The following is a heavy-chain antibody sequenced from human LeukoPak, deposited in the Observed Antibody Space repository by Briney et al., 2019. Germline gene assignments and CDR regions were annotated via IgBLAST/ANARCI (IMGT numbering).Heavy chain of an antibody. J-gene: IGHJ4*02. V-gene: IGHV1-18*01. CDR2: ISAYNGNT. CDR3: APIGSGWDGDLGY. Sequence: GASVNVSFKSSVYTFTIYGISWVRQAPGQGLEWMGWISAYNGNTNYAQKLQGRVTMTTDTSTSTAYMELRSLRSDDTAVYYCAPIGSGWDGDLGYWGQGTLVTVSS. CDR1: VYTFTIYG. D-gene: IGHD6-19*01.